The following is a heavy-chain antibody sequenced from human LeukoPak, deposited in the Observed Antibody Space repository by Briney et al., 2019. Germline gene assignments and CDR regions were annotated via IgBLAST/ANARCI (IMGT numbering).Heavy chain of an antibody. CDR3: ARDLHGDCFDS. CDR1: GFTVSSNY. Sequence: GGSLRLSCAASGFTVSSNYMSWVRQAPGKGLEWVSVIYAGGNTYYADSVKGRFAISRDNSKNTLHLQMNSLRAEDTAVYYCARDLHGDCFDSWGQGALVTVSS. D-gene: IGHD4-17*01. J-gene: IGHJ4*02. V-gene: IGHV3-53*01. CDR2: IYAGGNT.